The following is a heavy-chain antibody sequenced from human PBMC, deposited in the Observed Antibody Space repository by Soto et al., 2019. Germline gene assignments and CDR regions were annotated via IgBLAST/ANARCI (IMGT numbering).Heavy chain of an antibody. Sequence: QVHLLESGPGLVKPSGTLSLTCTVSGGSISSRNRWSWVRQSPGKGLEWIGEVSHSGSTNSNPSLKSRVTISLDTSNTHLSLNLEYMTTADAAVYFSAYTRGVGILDAWGKETRVVVSS. CDR1: GGSISSRNR. V-gene: IGHV4-4*02. CDR3: AYTRGVGILDA. J-gene: IGHJ6*04. CDR2: VSHSGST. D-gene: IGHD3-10*01.